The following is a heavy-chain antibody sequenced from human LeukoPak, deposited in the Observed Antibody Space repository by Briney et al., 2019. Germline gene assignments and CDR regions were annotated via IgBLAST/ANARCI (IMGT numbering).Heavy chain of an antibody. CDR1: GFTFNTYW. CDR3: ARRYCSGNTCYPHFDY. Sequence: GGSLRLSCAASGFTFNTYWMTWVRQAPGKGLEWVANINQDGSEKYYVDSVKGRFTISRDNAKNSLFHHMISLRAEDAAVYYCARRYCSGNTCYPHFDYWGQGTLVTVAS. J-gene: IGHJ4*02. V-gene: IGHV3-7*01. CDR2: INQDGSEK. D-gene: IGHD2-2*01.